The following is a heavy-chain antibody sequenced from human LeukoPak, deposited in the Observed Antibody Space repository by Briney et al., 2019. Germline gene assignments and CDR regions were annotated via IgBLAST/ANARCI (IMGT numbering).Heavy chain of an antibody. CDR3: ARENIVVVPAAYMPAGFDY. D-gene: IGHD2-2*01. V-gene: IGHV3-30*03. CDR2: ISYDGSNK. CDR1: GFTFSSYG. J-gene: IGHJ4*02. Sequence: GGSLRLSCAASGFTFSSYGMHWVRQAPGKGLEWVAVISYDGSNKYYADSVKGRFTISRDNSKNTLYLQMNSLRAEDTAVYYCARENIVVVPAAYMPAGFDYWGQGTLVTVSS.